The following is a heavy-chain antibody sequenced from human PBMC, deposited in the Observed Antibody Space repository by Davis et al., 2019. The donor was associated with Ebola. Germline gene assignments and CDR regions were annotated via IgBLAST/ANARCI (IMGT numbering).Heavy chain of an antibody. CDR3: ARQRDPKTYWFFDL. CDR1: GGSFSGYY. CDR2: INHSGST. Sequence: SETLSLTCAVYGGSFSGYYWSWIRQPPGKGLAWIGEINHSGSTNYNPSLKSRVTISVDTSKIQVSLNLSSVTAADTAVYYCARQRDPKTYWFFDLWGRGTLVTVSS. J-gene: IGHJ2*01. D-gene: IGHD2-21*02. V-gene: IGHV4-34*01.